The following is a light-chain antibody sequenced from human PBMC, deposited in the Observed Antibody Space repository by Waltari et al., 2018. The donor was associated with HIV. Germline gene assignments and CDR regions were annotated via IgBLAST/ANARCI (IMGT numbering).Light chain of an antibody. CDR2: ANQ. CDR3: ATWDASLSGPV. V-gene: IGLV1-44*01. Sequence: QSELTQPPSASGTPRQRVTIPCSGSRSNIGSSPVNRSQQLPGTAPKLLIYANQRRPSGVPDRFSGSQSDTSASLAIGGLQSEDEADYYCATWDASLSGPVFGGGTKLTVL. J-gene: IGLJ2*01. CDR1: RSNIGSSP.